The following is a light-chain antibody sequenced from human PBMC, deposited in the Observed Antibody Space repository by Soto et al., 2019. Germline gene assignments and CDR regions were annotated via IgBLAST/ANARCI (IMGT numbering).Light chain of an antibody. CDR3: QQTYRTRT. CDR2: DAS. Sequence: DIQMTQSPSSLSASAGDRVTITCRASQGISTYLKGYQHRPGKAPKLLIFDASTLQRGVPSRFSGSGSGTEFNLTITSLQPEDFATYYCQQTYRTRTFGPGTTVDMK. V-gene: IGKV1-39*01. J-gene: IGKJ1*01. CDR1: QGISTY.